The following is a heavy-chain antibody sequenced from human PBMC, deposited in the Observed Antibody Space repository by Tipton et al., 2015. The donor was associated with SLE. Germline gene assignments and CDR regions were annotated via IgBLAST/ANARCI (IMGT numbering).Heavy chain of an antibody. V-gene: IGHV4-59*08. J-gene: IGHJ4*02. Sequence: TLSLTCTVSGGSISSYYWSWIRQPPGKGLEWIGYIYYSGSTNYNPSLKSRVTISVDTSKNQFSLKLSSVTAADTAVYYCARHWNGDLTPLRYWGQGTLVTVSS. CDR2: IYYSGST. CDR3: ARHWNGDLTPLRY. D-gene: IGHD4-17*01. CDR1: GGSISSYY.